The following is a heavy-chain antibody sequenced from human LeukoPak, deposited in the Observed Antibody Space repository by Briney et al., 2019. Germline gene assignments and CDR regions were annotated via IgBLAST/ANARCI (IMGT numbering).Heavy chain of an antibody. Sequence: GGSLRLSCAASGFTFSSYSMNWVRQAPGEGLEWVSSISSSSSYIYYADSVKGRFTISRDNAKNSLYLQMNSLRAEDTAVYYCARDGSGYGSGYYYYGMDVWGQGTTVTVSS. J-gene: IGHJ6*02. D-gene: IGHD5-12*01. V-gene: IGHV3-21*01. CDR2: ISSSSSYI. CDR1: GFTFSSYS. CDR3: ARDGSGYGSGYYYYGMDV.